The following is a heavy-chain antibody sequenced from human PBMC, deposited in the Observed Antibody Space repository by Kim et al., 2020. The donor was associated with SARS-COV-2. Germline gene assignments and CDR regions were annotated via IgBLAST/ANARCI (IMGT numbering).Heavy chain of an antibody. CDR3: APAGGRGSGSYYRPFDY. CDR1: GFTFSSYA. D-gene: IGHD3-10*01. Sequence: GGSLRLSCAASGFTFSSYAMSWVRQAPGKGLEWVSAISGSGGSTYYADSVKGRFTISRDNSKNTLYLQMNSLRAEDTAVYYCAPAGGRGSGSYYRPFDYWGQGTLVTVSS. V-gene: IGHV3-23*01. J-gene: IGHJ4*02. CDR2: ISGSGGST.